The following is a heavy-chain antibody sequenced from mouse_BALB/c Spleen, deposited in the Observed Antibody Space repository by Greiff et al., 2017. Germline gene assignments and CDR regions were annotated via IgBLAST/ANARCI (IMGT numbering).Heavy chain of an antibody. D-gene: IGHD2-4*01. J-gene: IGHJ4*01. V-gene: IGHV1-54*01. Sequence: QVQLQQSGAELVRPGTSVKVSCKASGYAFTNYLIEWVKQRPGQGLEWIGVINPGSGGTNYNEKFKGKATLTADKSSSTAYMQLSSLTSDDSAVYFCARSTITTPYWTMDYWGQGTSVTVSS. CDR1: GYAFTNYL. CDR2: INPGSGGT. CDR3: ARSTITTPYWTMDY.